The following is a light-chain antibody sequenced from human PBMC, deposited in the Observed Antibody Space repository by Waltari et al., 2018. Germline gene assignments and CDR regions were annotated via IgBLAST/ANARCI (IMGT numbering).Light chain of an antibody. CDR1: QSLLHSNGYTY. V-gene: IGKV2-28*01. CDR2: LSS. CDR3: MQALQTPYT. J-gene: IGKJ2*01. Sequence: DIVMTQSPLSLPVTSGEPASISCRSSQSLLHSNGYTYLDWYLQKPGQSPQLLIYLSSTRASGVPDRFSGSGSGTDCTLKISRMEAEDVGVYYCMQALQTPYTFGQGTKLEIK.